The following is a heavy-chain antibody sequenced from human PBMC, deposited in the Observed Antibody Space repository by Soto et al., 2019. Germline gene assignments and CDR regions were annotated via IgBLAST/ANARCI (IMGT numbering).Heavy chain of an antibody. D-gene: IGHD6-13*01. CDR2: LSYDGGVK. J-gene: IGHJ4*02. CDR3: AKASPRPGLAEDGTPPDFDS. CDR1: GFSFSRSD. Sequence: QVQLVESGGGVVKPGRSLRLSCAASGFSFSRSDMHWVRQPPGKGLEWVSFLSYDGGVKYYADSVKGRFTISRDTSKNTLYLQMNSLRPEDTAIYYCAKASPRPGLAEDGTPPDFDSWGQGTLVTVSS. V-gene: IGHV3-30*18.